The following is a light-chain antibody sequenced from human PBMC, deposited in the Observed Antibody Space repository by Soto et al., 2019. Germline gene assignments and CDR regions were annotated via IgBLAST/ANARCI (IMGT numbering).Light chain of an antibody. V-gene: IGLV2-8*01. J-gene: IGLJ2*01. CDR2: EVS. Sequence: QSVLTQPPSASGSPGQSVTISCTGTSSDVGGYNYVSWYQQHPGKAPKLMIYEVSKRPSGVPDRFSGSKSGNTASLTVSGLQAEDEADYYCSSYAGSNNFEEVLGGGTKLTVL. CDR3: SSYAGSNNFEEV. CDR1: SSDVGGYNY.